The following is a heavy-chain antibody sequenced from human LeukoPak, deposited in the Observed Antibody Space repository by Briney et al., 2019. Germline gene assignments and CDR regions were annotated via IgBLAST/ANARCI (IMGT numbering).Heavy chain of an antibody. CDR3: ARHALIMGAPSSLDY. J-gene: IGHJ4*02. CDR1: GGSISSSSYY. D-gene: IGHD1-26*01. Sequence: SETLSLTCTVSGGSISSSSYYWGWIRQPPGKGLEWIGTMYYSGSTYYNPSLKSRVTISVDTSKNHFSLELSSVTAADTAVYYCARHALIMGAPSSLDYWGQGTLVTVSS. CDR2: MYYSGST. V-gene: IGHV4-39*01.